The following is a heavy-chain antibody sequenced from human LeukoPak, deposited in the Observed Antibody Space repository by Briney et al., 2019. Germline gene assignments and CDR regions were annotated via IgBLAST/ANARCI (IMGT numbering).Heavy chain of an antibody. CDR3: ARAQPPYHQHPYYYYMDV. CDR1: GYTFTSYG. J-gene: IGHJ6*03. Sequence: ASVKVSCKASGYTFTSYGISWVRQAPRQGLEWMGWISAYNGNTNYAQKLQGRVTMTTDTSTSTAYMELRSLRSDDTAVYYCARAQPPYHQHPYYYYMDVWGKGTTVTVSS. V-gene: IGHV1-18*01. CDR2: ISAYNGNT.